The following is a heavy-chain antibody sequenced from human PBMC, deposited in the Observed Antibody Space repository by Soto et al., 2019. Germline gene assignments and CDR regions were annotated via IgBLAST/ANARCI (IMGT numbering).Heavy chain of an antibody. V-gene: IGHV3-23*01. CDR3: AKDYSSVWSRGIDF. J-gene: IGHJ4*02. CDR1: GFTFRNYA. Sequence: EVQLLESGGGLAQPGGSLRLSCAATGFTFRNYAMTWVRRAAGKGLEWVSAIGDAGVRTNYADSVRGRFNVSRDNSKNTLYLQMNALRVEDTAVYYCAKDYSSVWSRGIDFWGQGILVTVSS. CDR2: IGDAGVRT. D-gene: IGHD4-4*01.